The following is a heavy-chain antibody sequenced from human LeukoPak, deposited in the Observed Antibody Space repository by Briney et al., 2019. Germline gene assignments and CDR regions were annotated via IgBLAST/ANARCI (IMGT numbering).Heavy chain of an antibody. CDR1: GASIDSYY. J-gene: IGHJ4*02. V-gene: IGHV4-59*01. Sequence: SETLSLTCTISGASIDSYYWSWIRQPPGKGLEWIGYIYYSGTTNYNPSLRRRVTISVDTSKNQFSLKLSSVTAADTAVYYCARDSLMVYAMGGFDYWGQGTLVTVSS. D-gene: IGHD2-8*01. CDR2: IYYSGTT. CDR3: ARDSLMVYAMGGFDY.